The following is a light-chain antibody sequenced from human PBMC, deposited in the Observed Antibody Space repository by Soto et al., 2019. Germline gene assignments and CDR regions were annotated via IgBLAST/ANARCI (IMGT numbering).Light chain of an antibody. CDR1: QTVSTW. V-gene: IGKV1-5*01. Sequence: DIQMTQSPSTLSASVGDRVTITCRASQTVSTWLAWYQQKPGKAPKLLTYDASTLESGVPSRFSGSGSGIEFTLTISGLQPDDLATYYCQHYNTYWYTFGQGTKVDIK. CDR3: QHYNTYWYT. J-gene: IGKJ2*01. CDR2: DAS.